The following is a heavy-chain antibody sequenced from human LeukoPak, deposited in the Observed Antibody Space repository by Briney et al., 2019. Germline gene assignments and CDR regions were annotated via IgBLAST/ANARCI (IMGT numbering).Heavy chain of an antibody. CDR3: ARPRGYSYGWYYMDV. D-gene: IGHD5-18*01. J-gene: IGHJ6*03. CDR1: GGSISSSSYY. V-gene: IGHV4-39*01. CDR2: IYYSGST. Sequence: NPSETLSLTCTVSGGSISSSSYYWGWIRQPPGKVLEWIGSIYYSGSTYYNPSLKSRVTISVDTSKNQFSLKLSSVTAADTAVYYCARPRGYSYGWYYMDVWGKGTTVTVSS.